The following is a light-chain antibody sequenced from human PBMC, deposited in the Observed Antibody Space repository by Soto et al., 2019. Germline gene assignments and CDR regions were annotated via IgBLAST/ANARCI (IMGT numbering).Light chain of an antibody. Sequence: DIQMTQAPSTLSASVGDRVTITCRASQNINAWLAWYQQKPGKAPKLLIYDVSTLHSGVPSRFSGSASGTEFTLTISSLESDDFATYYCQQYHRYSTFGQGTRVDIK. CDR3: QQYHRYST. CDR1: QNINAW. J-gene: IGKJ1*01. CDR2: DVS. V-gene: IGKV1-5*01.